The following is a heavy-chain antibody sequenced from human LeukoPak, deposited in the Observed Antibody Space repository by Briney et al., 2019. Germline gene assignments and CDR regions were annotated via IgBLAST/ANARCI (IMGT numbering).Heavy chain of an antibody. J-gene: IGHJ4*02. V-gene: IGHV1-8*03. Sequence: ASVKVSCKASGYTFTSYDINWVRQATGQGLEWMGWMNPNSGNTGYAQKFQGRVTITRNTSISTAYMELRSLRSDDTAVYYCASSIPYCSGGSCYSGDYWGQGTLVTVSS. CDR2: MNPNSGNT. CDR1: GYTFTSYD. CDR3: ASSIPYCSGGSCYSGDY. D-gene: IGHD2-15*01.